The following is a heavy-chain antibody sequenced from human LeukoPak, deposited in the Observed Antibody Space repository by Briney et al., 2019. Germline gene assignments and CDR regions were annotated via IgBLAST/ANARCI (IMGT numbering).Heavy chain of an antibody. CDR2: INPNSGGT. J-gene: IGHJ6*03. V-gene: IGHV1-2*02. D-gene: IGHD2-21*02. CDR1: GYTFTGYY. Sequence: GASLKVSCKASGYTFTGYYMHWVRQAPGQGLEWMGWINPNSGGTNYAQSFQGRVTMTRDTSITTAYMELRSLRSDDTAVYYCARLSSVVTYFMDVWGKGTTVTVSS. CDR3: ARLSSVVTYFMDV.